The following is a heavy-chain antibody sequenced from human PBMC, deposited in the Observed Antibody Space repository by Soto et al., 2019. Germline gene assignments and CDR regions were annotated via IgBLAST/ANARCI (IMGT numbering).Heavy chain of an antibody. CDR3: GRHGGIAAAGTWFDP. Sequence: QLQLQESGPGLVKPSETLSLTCTVSGGSISSSRYYWGWIRQPPGKGLEWVGSIYYSGSTYYNPSLKSRVTISVDTSKNQFSLKLSSVTAADTAVYYCGRHGGIAAAGTWFDPWGQGTLVTVSS. J-gene: IGHJ5*02. D-gene: IGHD6-13*01. CDR2: IYYSGST. V-gene: IGHV4-39*01. CDR1: GGSISSSRYY.